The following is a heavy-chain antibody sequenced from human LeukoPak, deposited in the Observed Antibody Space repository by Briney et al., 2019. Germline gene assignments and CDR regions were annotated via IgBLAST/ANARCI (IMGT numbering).Heavy chain of an antibody. J-gene: IGHJ4*02. CDR3: ARVEQQLVRGC. CDR2: ISGTGSTR. D-gene: IGHD6-13*01. V-gene: IGHV3-48*03. Sequence: PGGSLRLSCSASGFTFSSYEMNWVRQAPGKGLEWVSYISGTGSTRYYADSVKGRFTISRDNAKNSLYLQMSSLRAEDTALYYCARVEQQLVRGCWGQGTLVTVSS. CDR1: GFTFSSYE.